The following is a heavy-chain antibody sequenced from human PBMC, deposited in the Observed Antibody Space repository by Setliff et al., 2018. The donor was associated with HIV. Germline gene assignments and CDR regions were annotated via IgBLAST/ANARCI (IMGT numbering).Heavy chain of an antibody. Sequence: PSETLSLTCSVSGGSMSNSAYYWGWIRQPPGKGLEWIGNIYYTGNTYYNPSLKSRVAISVDTSENQFSLKLNSVTAADTAVYYCARRGRDGVLIVFATGFDPWGQGTLVTVSS. J-gene: IGHJ5*02. V-gene: IGHV4-39*01. CDR2: IYYTGNT. CDR1: GGSMSNSAYY. D-gene: IGHD2-8*01. CDR3: ARRGRDGVLIVFATGFDP.